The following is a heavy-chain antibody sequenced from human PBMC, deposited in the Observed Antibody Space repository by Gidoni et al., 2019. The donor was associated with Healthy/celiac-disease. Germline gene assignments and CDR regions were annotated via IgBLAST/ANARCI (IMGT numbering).Heavy chain of an antibody. J-gene: IGHJ6*03. CDR3: ARDIQDIVVVPANKNPKYYMDV. CDR1: GGTFSSYA. Sequence: QVQLVQSGAEVKKPGSSVKVSCKASGGTFSSYAITWVRQAPGQGLGWMGGSIPIVGTANYAQKCQGRVTITADESTSTAYMELRSLRSEDTAVYYCARDIQDIVVVPANKNPKYYMDVWGKGTTVTVSS. D-gene: IGHD2-2*01. CDR2: SIPIVGTA. V-gene: IGHV1-69*01.